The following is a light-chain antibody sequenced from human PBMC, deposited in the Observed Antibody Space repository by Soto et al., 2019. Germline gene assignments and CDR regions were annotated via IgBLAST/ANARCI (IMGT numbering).Light chain of an antibody. J-gene: IGKJ3*01. CDR1: QGIINY. V-gene: IGKV1-9*01. CDR3: QQLFMDPPT. Sequence: IQLTQSPSSLSASVGARVTITCRASQGIINYLAWYHSKQGKAPKLLIYGASTLQSGVPSRFGGSGSGTDYSLTVSSLQPDDFETDYWQQLFMDPPTVGPETKVDI. CDR2: GAS.